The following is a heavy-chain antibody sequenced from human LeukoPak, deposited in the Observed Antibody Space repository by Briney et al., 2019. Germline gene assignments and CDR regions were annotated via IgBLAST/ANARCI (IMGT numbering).Heavy chain of an antibody. Sequence: GGSLRLSCTTPKFNFHNYGLTWVRQAPGKELEWVSSISGSGGSTQYAASVQGRFTISRDNSKNTLYLQMNSLRAEDTAVYYCARGYTGYCSGAHFDFWGQGTLVTVSS. V-gene: IGHV3-23*01. CDR3: ARGYTGYCSGAHFDF. D-gene: IGHD2-15*01. CDR2: ISGSGGST. CDR1: KFNFHNYG. J-gene: IGHJ4*02.